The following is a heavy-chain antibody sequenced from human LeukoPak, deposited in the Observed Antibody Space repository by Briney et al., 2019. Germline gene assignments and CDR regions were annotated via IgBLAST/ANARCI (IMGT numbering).Heavy chain of an antibody. CDR3: ARDNYGMDV. V-gene: IGHV3-30-3*01. CDR1: GFSFSNAW. Sequence: GGSLRLSCAASGFSFSNAWMSWVRQAPGKGLEWVAVISYDGSNKYYADSVKGRFTISRDNSKNTLYLQMNSLRAEDTAVYYCARDNYGMDVWGQGTTVTVSS. J-gene: IGHJ6*02. CDR2: ISYDGSNK.